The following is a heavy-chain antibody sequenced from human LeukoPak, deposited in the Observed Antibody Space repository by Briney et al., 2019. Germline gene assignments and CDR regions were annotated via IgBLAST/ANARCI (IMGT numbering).Heavy chain of an antibody. CDR1: GFTFSSFA. J-gene: IGHJ5*02. CDR2: ISGSGSST. D-gene: IGHD6-6*01. Sequence: GGSLRLSRTASGFTFSSFAMTWVRQAPGRGLEWVSVISGSGSSTYYADSVKGRFSISRDNSKNTVYLQVNSLRVEDTAIYYCAKVIGARPFDPWGQGTLVTVSS. CDR3: AKVIGARPFDP. V-gene: IGHV3-23*01.